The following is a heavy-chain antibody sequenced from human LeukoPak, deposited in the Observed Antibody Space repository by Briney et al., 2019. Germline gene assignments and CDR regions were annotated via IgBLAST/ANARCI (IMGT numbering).Heavy chain of an antibody. CDR1: GGSISSSNW. V-gene: IGHV4-4*02. Sequence: PSGTLSLACAVSGGSISSSNWWSWVRQPPGKGLEWIGSIYHSGSTYYNPSLKSRVTISVDTSKNQFSLKLSSVTAADTAVYYCARVALYYYGSGSYSFDYWGQGTLVTVSS. J-gene: IGHJ4*02. CDR3: ARVALYYYGSGSYSFDY. CDR2: IYHSGST. D-gene: IGHD3-10*01.